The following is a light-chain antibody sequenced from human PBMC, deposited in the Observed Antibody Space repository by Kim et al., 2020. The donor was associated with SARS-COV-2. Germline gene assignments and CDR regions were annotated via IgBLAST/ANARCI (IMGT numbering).Light chain of an antibody. V-gene: IGLV4-69*01. J-gene: IGLJ2*01. CDR3: QSLGTDIYVI. CDR2: INSDGSH. CDR1: GGDSPKA. Sequence: PTRAGRGGDSPKAIASYPRPREKGPRYWMKINSDGSHNKGDRVPDRFSGSSSGAERYLSISGLQSEDEADYYCQSLGTDIYVIFGGGTQLTVL.